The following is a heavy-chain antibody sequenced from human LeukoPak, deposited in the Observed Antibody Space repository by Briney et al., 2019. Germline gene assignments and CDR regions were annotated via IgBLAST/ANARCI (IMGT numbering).Heavy chain of an antibody. CDR2: TYYRSKWYN. Sequence: SQTLSLTCAISGDSVSSNSAAWNWIRQSPSRGLEWLGRTYYRSKWYNDYAVSVKSRITINPDTSKNQFSLQLNSVTPEDTAVYYCARDFTPEIDGYCSSTSCPKVYFDYWGQGTLVTVSS. CDR3: ARDFTPEIDGYCSSTSCPKVYFDY. J-gene: IGHJ4*02. CDR1: GDSVSSNSAA. D-gene: IGHD2-2*01. V-gene: IGHV6-1*01.